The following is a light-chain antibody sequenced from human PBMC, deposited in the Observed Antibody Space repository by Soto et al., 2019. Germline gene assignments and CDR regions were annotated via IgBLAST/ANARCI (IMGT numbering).Light chain of an antibody. Sequence: EIVLTQSPVTLSLSPGERATLSCRARQSVSSYLAWYQQKPGQAPRLLIYDASNRATGIPARFSGSGSGTDFTLTISSLEPEDFAVYYCQQRSNWPLTFGGGTKVEIK. CDR1: QSVSSY. CDR3: QQRSNWPLT. V-gene: IGKV3-11*01. J-gene: IGKJ4*01. CDR2: DAS.